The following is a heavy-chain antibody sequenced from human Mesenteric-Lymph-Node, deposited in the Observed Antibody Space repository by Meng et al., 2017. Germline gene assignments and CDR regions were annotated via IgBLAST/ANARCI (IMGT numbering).Heavy chain of an antibody. V-gene: IGHV3-23*01. D-gene: IGHD3-10*02. CDR2: FMGSGTSGPLT. Sequence: GESLKISCAASGFAFSSYAMGWVRQAPEKGLEWVSAFMGSGTSGPLTYYADSVKGRFAISRDNPKNTLSLQVSSLRAEDTAMYYCAKPLWETYVRSALDIWGQGTMVTVSS. CDR3: AKPLWETYVRSALDI. J-gene: IGHJ3*02. CDR1: GFAFSSYA.